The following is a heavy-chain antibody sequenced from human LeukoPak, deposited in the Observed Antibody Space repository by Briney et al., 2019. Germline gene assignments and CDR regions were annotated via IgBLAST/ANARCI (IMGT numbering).Heavy chain of an antibody. J-gene: IGHJ4*02. CDR3: ARGRYYYDSSGYHYYFDY. CDR1: GGSVSSGSYF. V-gene: IGHV4-61*01. D-gene: IGHD3-22*01. CDR2: IYDSGRT. Sequence: SETLSLTCTVSGGSVSSGSYFWTWIRQSPGKRLEYVGYIYDSGRTNYNPSLKSRVTISKDTSKNQFSLKLSSVTAADTAVYYCARGRYYYDSSGYHYYFDYWGQGTLVTVSS.